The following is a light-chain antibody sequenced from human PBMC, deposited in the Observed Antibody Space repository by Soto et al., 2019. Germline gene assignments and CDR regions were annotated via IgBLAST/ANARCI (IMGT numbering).Light chain of an antibody. CDR3: QNYNSAPLT. V-gene: IGKV1-27*01. CDR1: QGISNS. CDR2: AAS. J-gene: IGKJ3*01. Sequence: DIQMIQSPSSLSASVGDTVTITCRASQGISNSLAWFQQKPGRVPQFLIYAASTLQPGVPPRFSGSGSGTDFTLTISSLQPEDVATYYCQNYNSAPLTFGPGTRVEI.